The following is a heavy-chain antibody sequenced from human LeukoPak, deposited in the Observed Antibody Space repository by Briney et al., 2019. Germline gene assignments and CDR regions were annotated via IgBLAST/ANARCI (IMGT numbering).Heavy chain of an antibody. CDR2: IYHSGST. CDR1: GGSISSGGYS. Sequence: KPSETLSLTCAVSGGSISSGGYSWSWIRQPPGKGLEWIGYIYHSGSTYYNPSLKSRVTISVDRSKNQFSLKLSSVTAADTAVYYCVREGEGALDYWGQGTLVTVSS. V-gene: IGHV4-30-2*01. D-gene: IGHD1-26*01. J-gene: IGHJ4*02. CDR3: VREGEGALDY.